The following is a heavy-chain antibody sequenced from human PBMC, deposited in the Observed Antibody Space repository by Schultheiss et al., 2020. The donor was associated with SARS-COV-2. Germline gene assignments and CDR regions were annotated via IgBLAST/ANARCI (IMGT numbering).Heavy chain of an antibody. CDR1: GFTFSSYW. CDR3: ARGKPAAAIPMGY. CDR2: IKQDGSEK. D-gene: IGHD2-2*02. Sequence: GGSLRLSCAASGFTFSSYWMSWVRQAPGKGLEWVANIKQDGSEKYYVDSVKGRFTISRDNAKNSLYLQMNSLRAEDTAVYYCARGKPAAAIPMGYWGQGTLVTVSS. V-gene: IGHV3-7*03. J-gene: IGHJ4*02.